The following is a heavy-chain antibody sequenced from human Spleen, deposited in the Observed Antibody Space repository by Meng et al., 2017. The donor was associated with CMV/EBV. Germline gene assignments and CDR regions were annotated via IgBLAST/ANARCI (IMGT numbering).Heavy chain of an antibody. D-gene: IGHD6-19*01. Sequence: SETLSLTCTVSGGSISSSSYYWGWIRQPPGKGLEWIGSIYYSGSTYYNPSLKSRVTISVDTSKNQFSLKLSSVTAADTAVYYCARGSYEWGAVAGGAGWYYYYGMDVWGQGTTVTVSS. CDR3: ARGSYEWGAVAGGAGWYYYYGMDV. J-gene: IGHJ6*02. CDR2: IYYSGST. CDR1: GGSISSSSYY. V-gene: IGHV4-39*07.